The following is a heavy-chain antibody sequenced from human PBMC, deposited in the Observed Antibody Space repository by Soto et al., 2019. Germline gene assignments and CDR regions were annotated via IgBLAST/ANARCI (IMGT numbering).Heavy chain of an antibody. CDR2: TYYRSKWYD. D-gene: IGHD1-1*01. V-gene: IGHV6-1*01. CDR3: ARWSWDDVPGHYSMDV. J-gene: IGHJ6*03. CDR1: GDSVSSNSAG. Sequence: SQTLSLTCAISGDSVSSNSAGWNWIRQTPSRGLEWLRRTYYRSKWYDNYAVSVKSRITINPDTSKNQFSLQLNSVTPEDTAVYYCARWSWDDVPGHYSMDVWGKGTTVTVFS.